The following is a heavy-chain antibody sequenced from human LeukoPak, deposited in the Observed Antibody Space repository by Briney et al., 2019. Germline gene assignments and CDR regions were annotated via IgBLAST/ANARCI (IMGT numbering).Heavy chain of an antibody. CDR2: ISSSSGTM. V-gene: IGHV3-48*01. D-gene: IGHD3-16*01. J-gene: IGHJ4*02. Sequence: PGGSLRLSCTTSGFTFSTYSMNWVRQALGKGLEWVSYISSSSGTMYHADSVKGRFTISRDNAKNSLYLQMNSLRAEDTAVYYCARGVLSGGFDYWGQGTLVTVSS. CDR1: GFTFSTYS. CDR3: ARGVLSGGFDY.